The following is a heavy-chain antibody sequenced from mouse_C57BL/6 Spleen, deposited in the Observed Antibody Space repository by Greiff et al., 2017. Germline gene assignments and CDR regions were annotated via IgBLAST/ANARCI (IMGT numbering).Heavy chain of an antibody. Sequence: DVQLQESGAELVRPGASVKLSCTASGFNIKDDYMHWVKQRPEQGLEWIGWIDPENGDTEYASKFQGKATITADTSSNTAYLQLSSLTSEDTAVYYCTPLRGKSWYYFDYWGQGTTLTVSS. CDR3: TPLRGKSWYYFDY. V-gene: IGHV14-4*01. D-gene: IGHD1-1*01. CDR1: GFNIKDDY. J-gene: IGHJ2*01. CDR2: IDPENGDT.